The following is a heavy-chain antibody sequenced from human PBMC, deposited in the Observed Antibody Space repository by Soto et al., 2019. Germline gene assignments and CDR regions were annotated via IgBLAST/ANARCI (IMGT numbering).Heavy chain of an antibody. V-gene: IGHV3-30*18. CDR1: GFTFSSYG. Sequence: QVQLVESGGGVVQPGRSLRLSCAASGFTFSSYGMHWVRQAPGKGLEWVAVISYDGSNKYYADSVKGRFTISRDNSKNTLYLQMNSLRAEDTAVYYCAKDGGYSSSWFNSYYYYGMGVWGQGTTVTVSS. CDR3: AKDGGYSSSWFNSYYYYGMGV. J-gene: IGHJ6*02. D-gene: IGHD6-13*01. CDR2: ISYDGSNK.